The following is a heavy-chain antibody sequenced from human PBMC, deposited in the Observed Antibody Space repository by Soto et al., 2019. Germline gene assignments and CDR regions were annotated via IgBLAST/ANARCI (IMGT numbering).Heavy chain of an antibody. J-gene: IGHJ4*02. CDR3: ARERYYYDSSGYYEPYYFDY. Sequence: SETLSLTCAVYGGSCSGYYWSWIRQPPGKGLEWIGEINHSGSTNYNPSLKSRVTISVDTSKNQFSLKLSSVTAADTAVYYCARERYYYDSSGYYEPYYFDYWGQGTLVTVSS. CDR2: INHSGST. D-gene: IGHD3-22*01. V-gene: IGHV4-34*01. CDR1: GGSCSGYY.